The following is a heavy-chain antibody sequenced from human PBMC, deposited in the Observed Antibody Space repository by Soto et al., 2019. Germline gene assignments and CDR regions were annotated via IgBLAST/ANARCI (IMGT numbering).Heavy chain of an antibody. CDR3: AIAIVSEAPSKNDAFDI. CDR2: IIPIFGTA. CDR1: GGTFSSYA. D-gene: IGHD1-26*01. V-gene: IGHV1-69*12. J-gene: IGHJ3*02. Sequence: QVQLVQSGAEVKKPGSSVKVSCKASGGTFSSYAISWVRQAPGQGLEWMGGIIPIFGTANYAQKFQGRVTITADESTRTAYMELSSLRSEDTAVYYCAIAIVSEAPSKNDAFDIWGQGTMVTVSS.